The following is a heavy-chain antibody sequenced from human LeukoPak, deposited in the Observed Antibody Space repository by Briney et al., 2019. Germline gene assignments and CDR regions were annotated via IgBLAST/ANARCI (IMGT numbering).Heavy chain of an antibody. CDR1: GFTFDDYG. J-gene: IGHJ6*03. CDR2: INWNGGST. Sequence: SGGSLRLSCAASGFTFDDYGMSWVRQAPGKGLEWVSGINWNGGSTGYADSVRGRFTISRDNAKNSLYLQMNSLRAEDTALYYCARRTNYYYMDVWGKGTTVTVSS. CDR3: ARRTNYYYMDV. V-gene: IGHV3-20*04.